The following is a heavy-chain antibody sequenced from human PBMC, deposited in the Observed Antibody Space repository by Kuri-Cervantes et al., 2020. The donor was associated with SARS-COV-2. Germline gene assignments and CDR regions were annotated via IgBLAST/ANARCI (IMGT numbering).Heavy chain of an antibody. CDR1: GYTFTSYD. V-gene: IGHV1-18*01. CDR3: ARDSEEWDLRGDFDY. Sequence: ASVKVSCKASGYTFTSYDINWVRQAPGQRLEWMGWISVYNGATNYARNFQGRVTMTTVTSTSTAYMELGSLRPDDTAVYYCARDSEEWDLRGDFDYWGQGTLVTVSS. CDR2: ISVYNGAT. J-gene: IGHJ4*02. D-gene: IGHD1-26*01.